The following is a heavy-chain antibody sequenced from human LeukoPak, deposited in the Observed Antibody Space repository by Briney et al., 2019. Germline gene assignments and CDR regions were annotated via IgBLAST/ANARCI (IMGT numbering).Heavy chain of an antibody. J-gene: IGHJ6*02. Sequence: PGGSLRLSCAASGFTFSSYGMHWVRQAPGKGLEWVAVISYDGSNKYYADSVKGRFTISRDNSKNTLYLQMNSLRAEDTAVYYCAKDLARYCSSTSCFGVYYYYGMDVWGQGTTVTVSS. V-gene: IGHV3-30*18. CDR1: GFTFSSYG. CDR3: AKDLARYCSSTSCFGVYYYYGMDV. CDR2: ISYDGSNK. D-gene: IGHD2-2*01.